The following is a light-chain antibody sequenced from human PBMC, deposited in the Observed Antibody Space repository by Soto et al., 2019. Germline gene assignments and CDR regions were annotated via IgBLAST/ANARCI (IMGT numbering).Light chain of an antibody. Sequence: QSALTQPASVSGSPGQSITISCIGTSSDVGGYNLVSWYQQYPGKAPKLMISEGSNRPSGVSDRFSGSTSDNTASLTISGLQAVDEADYYCCSYAGTRGMVFGGGTKLTVL. CDR3: CSYAGTRGMV. J-gene: IGLJ2*01. CDR1: SSDVGGYNL. V-gene: IGLV2-23*01. CDR2: EGS.